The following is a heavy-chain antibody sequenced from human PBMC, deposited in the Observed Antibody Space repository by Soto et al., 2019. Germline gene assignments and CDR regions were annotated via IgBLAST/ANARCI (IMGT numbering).Heavy chain of an antibody. CDR3: AKALSFRFATPDDY. D-gene: IGHD2-15*01. CDR2: ISGSGGST. J-gene: IGHJ4*02. V-gene: IGHV3-23*01. CDR1: GFTFSSYA. Sequence: EVQLLESGGGLVQPGGSLRLSCAASGFTFSSYAMSWVRQAPGKGLEWVSAISGSGGSTYYADSVKGRFTISRDNSKNTVYLPMNILSGEDTAVYYCAKALSFRFATPDDYWGQGTLVTVSS.